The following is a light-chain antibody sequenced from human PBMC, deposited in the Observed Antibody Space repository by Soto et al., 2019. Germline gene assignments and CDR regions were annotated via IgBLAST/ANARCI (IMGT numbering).Light chain of an antibody. V-gene: IGLV2-23*01. CDR3: CSYAVTNILV. Sequence: QSALTQPASVSGSPGQSITISCTGTSSDVGSYELVSWFQQHPGKAPKLMIYEGSKRPSGVSNRFSGSKSGNTASLTISGLQAVDEADYYCCSYAVTNILVVGGGTKLTVL. J-gene: IGLJ2*01. CDR1: SSDVGSYEL. CDR2: EGS.